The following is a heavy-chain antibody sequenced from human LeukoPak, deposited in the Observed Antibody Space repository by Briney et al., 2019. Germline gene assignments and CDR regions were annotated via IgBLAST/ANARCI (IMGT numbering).Heavy chain of an antibody. V-gene: IGHV3-23*01. J-gene: IGHJ4*02. CDR3: AKSAVVVVPAWSHVASEYYFDY. CDR2: ISGSGGST. Sequence: PGGSLRLSCAASGFTFSSYAMSWVRQAPGKGLEWVSAISGSGGSTYYADSVKGRFTISRDNSKNTLYLQMNSLRAEDTAVYYCAKSAVVVVPAWSHVASEYYFDYWGQGTLVTVSS. D-gene: IGHD2-2*01. CDR1: GFTFSSYA.